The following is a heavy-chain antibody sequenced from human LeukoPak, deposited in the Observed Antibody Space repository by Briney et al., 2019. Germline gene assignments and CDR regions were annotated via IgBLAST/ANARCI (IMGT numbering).Heavy chain of an antibody. J-gene: IGHJ2*01. CDR3: ARDRSMSGWYIDL. Sequence: AGGSLRLSCAASGFTFSSYGMHWVRQAPGKGLEWVAVIWYDGSNKYYPDSVQGRFTISRDNSKNTLYLQVNSLRAEDPAVYYCARDRSMSGWYIDLWGRGTLVTVSS. CDR2: IWYDGSNK. V-gene: IGHV3-33*01. D-gene: IGHD2/OR15-2a*01. CDR1: GFTFSSYG.